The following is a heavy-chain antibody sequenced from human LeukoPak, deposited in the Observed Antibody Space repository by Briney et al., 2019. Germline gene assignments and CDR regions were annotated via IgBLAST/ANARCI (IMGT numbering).Heavy chain of an antibody. CDR1: GGSFSGYY. Sequence: SETLSLTCAVYGGSFSGYYWSWIRQPPGKGLEWIGYIYYSGSTYYNPSLKSRVTISVDTSKNQFSLKLSSVTAADTAVYYCAREDGGSYGPTGYWGQGTLVTVSS. CDR3: AREDGGSYGPTGY. D-gene: IGHD1-26*01. J-gene: IGHJ4*02. V-gene: IGHV4-30-4*08. CDR2: IYYSGST.